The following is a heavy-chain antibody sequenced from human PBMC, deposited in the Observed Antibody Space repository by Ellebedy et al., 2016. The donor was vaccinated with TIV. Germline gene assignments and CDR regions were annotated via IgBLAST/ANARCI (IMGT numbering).Heavy chain of an antibody. CDR2: IIPILGVA. J-gene: IGHJ4*02. CDR3: AGLRDCGGDCYSGLIDY. V-gene: IGHV1-69*10. CDR1: GYTFTSYG. Sequence: ASVKVSCKASGYTFTSYGISWVRQAPGQGLEWMGGIIPILGVANYAQKFQGRVTITADESTSTAYMELSSLRSEDTAVYYCAGLRDCGGDCYSGLIDYWGQGTLVTVSS. D-gene: IGHD2-21*02.